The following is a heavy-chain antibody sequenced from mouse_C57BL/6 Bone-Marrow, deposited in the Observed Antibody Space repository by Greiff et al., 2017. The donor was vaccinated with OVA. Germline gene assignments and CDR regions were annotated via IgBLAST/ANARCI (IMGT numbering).Heavy chain of an antibody. D-gene: IGHD2-5*01. CDR2: ISSGSSTI. Sequence: EVHLVESGGGLVKPGGSLKISCAASGFTFSDYGMHWVLQAPEKGLEWVAYISSGSSTIYYADTVKGRFTISRDNAKNTLFLQMTSLRSEDTAMYDCARQDSNLAYWGQGTLVTVSA. CDR1: GFTFSDYG. CDR3: ARQDSNLAY. V-gene: IGHV5-17*01. J-gene: IGHJ3*01.